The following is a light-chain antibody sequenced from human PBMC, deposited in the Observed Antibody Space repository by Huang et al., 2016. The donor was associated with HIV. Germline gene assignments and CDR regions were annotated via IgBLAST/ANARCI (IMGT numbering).Light chain of an antibody. V-gene: IGKV1-39*01. CDR3: QQSYSNPRT. Sequence: DIQMTQSPSSLSASVGDRVTITCRASQSISNYLNWYQQKPGKAPILLIFAASSLQSGVPSWFSGGGSGTDFTLTISSLQPEDFATYYCQQSYSNPRTFGQGTKVEIK. J-gene: IGKJ1*01. CDR2: AAS. CDR1: QSISNY.